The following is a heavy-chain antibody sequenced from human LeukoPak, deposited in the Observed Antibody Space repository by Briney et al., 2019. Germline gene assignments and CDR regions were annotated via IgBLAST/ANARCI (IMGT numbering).Heavy chain of an antibody. V-gene: IGHV3-30*18. J-gene: IGHJ4*02. D-gene: IGHD1-26*01. CDR3: AKDSGSSPEYYFDY. CDR1: GFTFSSYG. CDR2: ISYDGSNK. Sequence: GGSLRLSCAASGFTFSSYGMHWVRQAPGKGLEWVAVISYDGSNKYYADSAKGRFTISRDNSKNTLYLQMNSLRAEDTAVYYCAKDSGSSPEYYFDYWGQGTLVTVSS.